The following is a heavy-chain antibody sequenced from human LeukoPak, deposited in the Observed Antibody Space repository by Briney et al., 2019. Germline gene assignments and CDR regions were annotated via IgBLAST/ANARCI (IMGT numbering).Heavy chain of an antibody. J-gene: IGHJ3*02. V-gene: IGHV1-18*01. Sequence: DSVTVSCKASGSTLTSNGISWVRQAHGQGIEWMGWISAYNGNTNYAKKIQGRVTMTTDTSTSTAYMELRSLRPPETALYYTARTYYSDSSGLNAFEISGEGAIVTVSS. CDR2: ISAYNGNT. D-gene: IGHD3-22*01. CDR1: GSTLTSNG. CDR3: ARTYYSDSSGLNAFEI.